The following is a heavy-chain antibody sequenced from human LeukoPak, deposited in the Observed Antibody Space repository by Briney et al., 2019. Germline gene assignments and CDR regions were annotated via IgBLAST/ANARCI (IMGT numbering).Heavy chain of an antibody. V-gene: IGHV1-18*01. CDR2: ISVYNGNT. Sequence: ASVKVSCKTSGYTFTNNAITWVRRAPGQGLEWLGWISVYNGNTNYAQKLQGRVTMTTDTSTTTVYMELRSLRSDDTAEYYCARNHPYYYDSNGLYYFDYWGQGTLVTVSS. J-gene: IGHJ4*02. CDR3: ARNHPYYYDSNGLYYFDY. CDR1: GYTFTNNA. D-gene: IGHD3-22*01.